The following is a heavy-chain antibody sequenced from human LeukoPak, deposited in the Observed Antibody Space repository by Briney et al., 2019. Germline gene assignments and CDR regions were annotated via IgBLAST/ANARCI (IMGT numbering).Heavy chain of an antibody. V-gene: IGHV3-15*01. CDR2: IKSKTDGGTT. CDR3: TTESGIYCSSASCYAAPRAFDI. CDR1: GFTFSIAW. J-gene: IGHJ3*02. Sequence: GGSLRLSCAASGFTFSIAWMTWVRQAPGKGLEWVGRIKSKTDGGTTDYAAPVKGRFTMSRDDSKNTLYLQMNSLKTEDTAVYYCTTESGIYCSSASCYAAPRAFDIWGQGTMVTVSS. D-gene: IGHD2-2*01.